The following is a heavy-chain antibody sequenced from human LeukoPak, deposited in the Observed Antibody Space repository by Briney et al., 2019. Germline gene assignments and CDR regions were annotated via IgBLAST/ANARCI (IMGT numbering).Heavy chain of an antibody. Sequence: ASVKVSCKASGYSFRKYGVNWVRQAPGQGPEYMGWINTNTGHPTYVQGFTGRFVFSLNTSVSTAYLQIDSLKSEDTAVYYCARAYYGSGSYFDYWGQGTLVTVSS. CDR3: ARAYYGSGSYFDY. CDR1: GYSFRKYG. D-gene: IGHD3-10*01. V-gene: IGHV7-4-1*01. CDR2: INTNTGHP. J-gene: IGHJ4*02.